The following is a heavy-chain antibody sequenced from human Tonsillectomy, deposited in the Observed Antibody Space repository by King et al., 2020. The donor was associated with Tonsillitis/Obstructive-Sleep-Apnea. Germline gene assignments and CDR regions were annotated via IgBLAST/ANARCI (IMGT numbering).Heavy chain of an antibody. CDR2: IYYSGST. V-gene: IGHV4-59*01. CDR1: GGSISSYY. D-gene: IGHD2-21*02. J-gene: IGHJ4*02. CDR3: ARVFYCGGDCYDYYFDY. Sequence: QLQESGPGLVKPSETLSLTCTVSGGSISSYYWSWIRQPPGKGLEWIGYIYYSGSTNYNPSLKSRVTISVDTSKNQFSLKLSSVTAADTAVYYCARVFYCGGDCYDYYFDYWGQGTLVTVSS.